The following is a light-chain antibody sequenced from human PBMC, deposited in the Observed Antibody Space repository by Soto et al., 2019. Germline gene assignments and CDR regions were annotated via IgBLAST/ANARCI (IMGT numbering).Light chain of an antibody. CDR2: DAS. CDR1: QNINNY. Sequence: DNQMNQSPSSLSASVGDRGTITCQASQNINNYLNWYQQKPGKAPKLLIYDASNLETGVPSRFSGSGSGTDFTFTISSLQPEDIATYYCQQDDNRPLTFGGGTKVDIK. J-gene: IGKJ4*01. V-gene: IGKV1-33*01. CDR3: QQDDNRPLT.